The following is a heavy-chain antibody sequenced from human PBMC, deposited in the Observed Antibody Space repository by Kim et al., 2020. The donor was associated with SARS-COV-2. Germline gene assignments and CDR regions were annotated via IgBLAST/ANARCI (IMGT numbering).Heavy chain of an antibody. Sequence: GGSLRLSCAASGFTVSSNYMSWVRQAPGKGLEWVSVIYSGGSTYYADSVKGRFTISRHNSKNTLYLQMNSLRAEDTAVYYCASTVVGATTYFDYWGQGTLVTVSS. CDR3: ASTVVGATTYFDY. CDR2: IYSGGST. V-gene: IGHV3-53*04. J-gene: IGHJ4*02. CDR1: GFTVSSNY. D-gene: IGHD1-26*01.